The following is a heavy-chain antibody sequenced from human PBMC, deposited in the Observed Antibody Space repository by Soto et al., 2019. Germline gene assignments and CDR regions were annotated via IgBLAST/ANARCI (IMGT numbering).Heavy chain of an antibody. CDR1: GFSFSSHS. D-gene: IGHD3-22*01. Sequence: EVKLVESRGGLVKPGGSLRLSCAASGFSFSSHSMNWVRQAPGKGLEWVSSIGDSSTYIYYADSVKGRFTISRDNAKNSLYLQMNSLRAEDTAVYYCARDQRWLRHGYSDFWGQGTLVTVSS. V-gene: IGHV3-21*01. CDR3: ARDQRWLRHGYSDF. J-gene: IGHJ4*02. CDR2: IGDSSTYI.